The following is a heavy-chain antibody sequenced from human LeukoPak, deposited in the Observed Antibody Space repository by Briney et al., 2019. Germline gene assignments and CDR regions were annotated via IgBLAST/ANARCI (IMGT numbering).Heavy chain of an antibody. J-gene: IGHJ4*02. CDR3: AKHAGYFDWLLLFDY. CDR1: GFTFSSYG. Sequence: GGSLRLSCAASGFTFSSYGMHWVRQAPGKGLEWVAFIRYDGSNKYYADSVKGRFTISRDNSKNTLYLQMNSLRAEDTAVYYCAKHAGYFDWLLLFDYWGQGTLVTVSS. V-gene: IGHV3-30*02. CDR2: IRYDGSNK. D-gene: IGHD3-9*01.